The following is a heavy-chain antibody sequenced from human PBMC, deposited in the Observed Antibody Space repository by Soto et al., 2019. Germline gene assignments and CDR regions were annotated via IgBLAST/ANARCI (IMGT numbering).Heavy chain of an antibody. Sequence: IRQPPGKGLEWIGYIYYSGSTNYNPSLKSRVTISVDTSKNQFSLKLSSVTAADTAVYDCARITLAALLYGVLVTRATVPS. D-gene: IGHD3-10*01. CDR2: IYYSGST. V-gene: IGHV4-59*01. J-gene: IGHJ4*02. CDR3: ARITLAALLY.